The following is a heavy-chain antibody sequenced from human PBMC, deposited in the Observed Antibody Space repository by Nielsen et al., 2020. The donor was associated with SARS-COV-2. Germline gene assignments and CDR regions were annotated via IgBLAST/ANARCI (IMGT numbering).Heavy chain of an antibody. CDR2: MNPNSGNT. Sequence: ASVKVSCKASGYTFTGYYMHWVRQAPGQGLEWMGWMNPNSGNTGYAQKFQGRVTMTRNTSISTAYMELSSLRSEDTAVYYCAVVAYWFDYWGQGTLVTVSS. J-gene: IGHJ4*02. D-gene: IGHD2-15*01. CDR1: GYTFTGYY. CDR3: AVVAYWFDY. V-gene: IGHV1-8*02.